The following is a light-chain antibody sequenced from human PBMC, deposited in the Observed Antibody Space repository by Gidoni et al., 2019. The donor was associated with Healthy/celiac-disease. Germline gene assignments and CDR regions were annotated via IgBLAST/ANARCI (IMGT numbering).Light chain of an antibody. CDR3: QQSYSTPYT. Sequence: DIQMTQSPSSLSASVGDRVTITCRASQSISSYLHWYQQKPGKAPKLLSYAASSLQSGVPSRFSGSGSGTDFTLTIIRLQPEDFATYYGQQSYSTPYTCGQGTKLELK. V-gene: IGKV1-39*01. CDR1: QSISSY. CDR2: AAS. J-gene: IGKJ2*01.